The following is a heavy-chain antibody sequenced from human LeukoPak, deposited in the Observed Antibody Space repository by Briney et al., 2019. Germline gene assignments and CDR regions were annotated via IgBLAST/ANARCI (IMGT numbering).Heavy chain of an antibody. Sequence: PGGSLRLSCAASGFTFDDYGMSWVRQAPGKGLEWLSYISSSSSTIYYADSVKGRFTISRDNAKNSLYLQMNSLRAEDTAVYYCARGDCSGGSCYLSLTTIDYWGQGTLVTVSS. CDR1: GFTFDDYG. V-gene: IGHV3-48*01. D-gene: IGHD2-15*01. CDR3: ARGDCSGGSCYLSLTTIDY. CDR2: ISSSSSTI. J-gene: IGHJ4*02.